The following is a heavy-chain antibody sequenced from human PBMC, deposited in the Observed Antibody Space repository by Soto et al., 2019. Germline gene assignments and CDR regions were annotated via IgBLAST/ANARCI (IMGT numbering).Heavy chain of an antibody. Sequence: QVQLQESGPGLVKPSQTLSLTCTVSGGSISSGGYYWSWIRQHPGKGLEWIGYIYYSGSTYYNPSLKSRVTISVDTSKTQFSLKLSSVTAADTAVYCCARDARVDTAMEYYYYGMDVWGQGTTVTVSS. CDR1: GGSISSGGYY. J-gene: IGHJ6*02. CDR3: ARDARVDTAMEYYYYGMDV. CDR2: IYYSGST. V-gene: IGHV4-31*03. D-gene: IGHD5-18*01.